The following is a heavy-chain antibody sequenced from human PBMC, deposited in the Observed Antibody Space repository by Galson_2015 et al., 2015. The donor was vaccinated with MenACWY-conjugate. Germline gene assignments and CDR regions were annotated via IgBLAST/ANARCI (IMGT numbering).Heavy chain of an antibody. Sequence: SCKASGYIFSNYGISWVRQAPGQELEWMGWISAHNGDTDYGQNLQGRVTITTDTSTSATYMELRSLRSDDTAVYYCARDLYFTGDHDILTGPAYWGQGTLVTVSS. CDR1: GYIFSNYG. J-gene: IGHJ4*02. CDR3: ARDLYFTGDHDILTGPAY. CDR2: ISAHNGDT. D-gene: IGHD3-9*01. V-gene: IGHV1-18*01.